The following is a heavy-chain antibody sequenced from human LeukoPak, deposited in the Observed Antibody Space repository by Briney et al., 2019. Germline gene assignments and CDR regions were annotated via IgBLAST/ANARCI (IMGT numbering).Heavy chain of an antibody. J-gene: IGHJ4*02. CDR1: EFTFSDYY. CDR2: ISSSGSTM. Sequence: GGSLRLSCAASEFTFSDYYMSWSRQAPGKGLEWVSYISSSGSTMYYADSVKGRFIISRDNAKNSLYLQMNSLRAEDTAVYYCARSPQSGSGWYDYFDYWGQGTLVTVSS. D-gene: IGHD6-19*01. V-gene: IGHV3-11*01. CDR3: ARSPQSGSGWYDYFDY.